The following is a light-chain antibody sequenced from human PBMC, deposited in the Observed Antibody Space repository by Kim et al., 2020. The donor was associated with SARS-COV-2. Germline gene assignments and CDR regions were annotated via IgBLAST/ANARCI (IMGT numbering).Light chain of an antibody. CDR2: SAS. CDR3: QQYNNWPRT. CDR1: QNVSSN. J-gene: IGKJ1*01. V-gene: IGKV3-15*01. Sequence: EIVMTQSPATLSVSPGERATLSCRASQNVSSNLAWYQQKPGQAPRLLIYSASTRATGIPARFSGSGSGTEFTLTISSLQSEDFAVYYCQQYNNWPRTFGQGTKVDIK.